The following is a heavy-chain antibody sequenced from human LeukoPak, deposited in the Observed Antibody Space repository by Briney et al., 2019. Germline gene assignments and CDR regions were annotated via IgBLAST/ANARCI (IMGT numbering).Heavy chain of an antibody. CDR1: GFSVSAYW. Sequence: GGSLRLSCAASGFSVSAYWMSWVRQAPGKGLEWVANINEAGSEKPYVDSVKGRFTISRDNAKNSLYLEMNSLRAEDTAVYYCASGLGDSSGYDPFDYWGQGTLVTVSS. CDR2: INEAGSEK. J-gene: IGHJ4*02. D-gene: IGHD3-22*01. CDR3: ASGLGDSSGYDPFDY. V-gene: IGHV3-7*01.